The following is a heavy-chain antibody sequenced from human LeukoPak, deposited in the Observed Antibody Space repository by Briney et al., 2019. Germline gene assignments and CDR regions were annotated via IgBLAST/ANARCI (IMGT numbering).Heavy chain of an antibody. Sequence: GGSLRLSCAASGFTFSDYYMSWIRQAPGKGLEWVSYISSSSSYTNYADSVKGRFTISSDNAKNSLYLQMNSLRAEDTAVYYCARQNSSSWYHYYYYYYGMDVWGKGTTVTVSS. J-gene: IGHJ6*04. CDR1: GFTFSDYY. CDR2: ISSSSSYT. V-gene: IGHV3-11*06. D-gene: IGHD6-13*01. CDR3: ARQNSSSWYHYYYYYYGMDV.